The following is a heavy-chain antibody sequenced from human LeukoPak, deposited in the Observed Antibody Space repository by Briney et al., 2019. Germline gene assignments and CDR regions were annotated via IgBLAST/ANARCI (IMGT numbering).Heavy chain of an antibody. CDR2: IIPIFGTA. CDR1: GGAFSSYA. J-gene: IGHJ4*02. V-gene: IGHV1-69*01. Sequence: SVKVSCKASGGAFSSYAISWVRQAPGQGLEWMGGIIPIFGTAIYAQKFQGRVTITADESTSTAYMELSSLRSEDTAVYYCARGGGYNHFDYWGQGTLVTVSS. CDR3: ARGGGYNHFDY. D-gene: IGHD5-24*01.